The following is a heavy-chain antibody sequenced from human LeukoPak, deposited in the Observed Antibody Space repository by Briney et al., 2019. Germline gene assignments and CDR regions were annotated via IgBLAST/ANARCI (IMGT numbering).Heavy chain of an antibody. D-gene: IGHD4-17*01. CDR3: TRDSMWRYADYEVIAGAFDI. CDR1: GFIFGDYV. Sequence: GGSLRLSRTTSGFIFGDYVMNWVRQAPGKGLEWVGFIRRKAFGGTTEYAASVKGRFTISRDDSKSIAYLQMNSLKTEDTAVYYCTRDSMWRYADYEVIAGAFDIWGQGTMVTVSS. CDR2: IRRKAFGGTT. J-gene: IGHJ3*02. V-gene: IGHV3-49*04.